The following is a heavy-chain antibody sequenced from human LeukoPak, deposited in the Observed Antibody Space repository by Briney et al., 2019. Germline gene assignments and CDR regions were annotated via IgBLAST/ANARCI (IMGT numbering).Heavy chain of an antibody. J-gene: IGHJ4*02. Sequence: PGGSLRLSCAASGFTVSSNYMSWVRQAPGKGLEWVSVIYSGGSTYYADSVKGRFTISRHNSKNTLYLQMNSLRAEDTAVYYCARGELLEVGYFDYWGQGTLVTVSS. D-gene: IGHD1-26*01. CDR2: IYSGGST. CDR1: GFTVSSNY. CDR3: ARGELLEVGYFDY. V-gene: IGHV3-53*04.